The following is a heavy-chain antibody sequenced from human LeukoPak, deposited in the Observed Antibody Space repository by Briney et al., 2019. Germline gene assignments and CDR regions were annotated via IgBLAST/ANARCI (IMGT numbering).Heavy chain of an antibody. CDR2: IYYSGST. J-gene: IGHJ4*02. Sequence: SETLSLTCTVSGGSISSSSYYWGWIRQPPGKGLEWIGSIYYSGSTYYNPSLKSRVTISVDTSKNQFSLKLSSVTAADTAVYYRALVAGTVWGQGTLVTVSS. CDR1: GGSISSSSYY. V-gene: IGHV4-39*07. D-gene: IGHD6-19*01. CDR3: ALVAGTV.